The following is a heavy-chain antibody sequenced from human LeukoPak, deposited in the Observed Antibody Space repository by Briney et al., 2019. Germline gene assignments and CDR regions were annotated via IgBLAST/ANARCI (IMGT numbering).Heavy chain of an antibody. Sequence: PGGSLRLSCAASGFTFSSFDMNWVRQAPGKGLEWVSSISTSSRYIYYRDSVKGRFTISRDDDKNSLYLQMNSLRVEDTAVYYCARADCSGSTCYLRRSWFDPWGQGTLVTVSS. J-gene: IGHJ5*02. CDR2: ISTSSRYI. CDR1: GFTFSSFD. V-gene: IGHV3-21*01. CDR3: ARADCSGSTCYLRRSWFDP. D-gene: IGHD2-2*01.